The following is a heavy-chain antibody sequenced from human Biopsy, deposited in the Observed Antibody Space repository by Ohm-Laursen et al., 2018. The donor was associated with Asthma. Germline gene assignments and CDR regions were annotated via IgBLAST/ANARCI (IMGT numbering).Heavy chain of an antibody. CDR3: ARGGLYYYEYYGMDV. J-gene: IGHJ6*02. Sequence: SLRLSCAASGFTFDNYTMHWVRQAPGKGLEWVTIISYDGRNTYYADSVEGRFTISRDNSKNTLFLQMSSLRSGDTAVYYCARGGLYYYEYYGMDVWGQGTTVTVSS. D-gene: IGHD3/OR15-3a*01. CDR2: ISYDGRNT. V-gene: IGHV3-30*04. CDR1: GFTFDNYT.